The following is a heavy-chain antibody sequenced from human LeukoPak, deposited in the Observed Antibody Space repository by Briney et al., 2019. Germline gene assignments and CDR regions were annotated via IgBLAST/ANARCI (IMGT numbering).Heavy chain of an antibody. CDR2: IKQDGSEK. D-gene: IGHD3-16*01. J-gene: IGHJ4*02. CDR1: GFTFTNAW. V-gene: IGHV3-7*01. Sequence: QPGGSLRLSCVDSGFTFTNAWMSWVRQAPGKGLEWVANIKQDGSEKFYVDSVKGRFTISRDNAKNSLYLQMKSLRAEDTAVYYCARDRGRVKNDYWGQGTLVTVSS. CDR3: ARDRGRVKNDY.